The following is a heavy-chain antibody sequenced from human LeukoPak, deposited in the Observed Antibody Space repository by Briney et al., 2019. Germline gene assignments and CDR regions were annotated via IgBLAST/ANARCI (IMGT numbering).Heavy chain of an antibody. V-gene: IGHV4-34*01. CDR3: ARNFGVAIFDY. D-gene: IGHD3-3*01. CDR2: INHSGST. CDR1: GGSFSGYY. Sequence: KTSETLSLTCAVYGGSFSGYYWSWIRQPPGKGLEWIGEINHSGSTNYNPSLKSRVTISVDTSKNQFSLKLSSVTAADTAVYYCARNFGVAIFDYWGQGTLVTVSS. J-gene: IGHJ4*02.